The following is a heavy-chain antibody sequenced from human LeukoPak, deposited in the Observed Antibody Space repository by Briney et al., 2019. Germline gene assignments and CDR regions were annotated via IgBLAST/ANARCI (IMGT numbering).Heavy chain of an antibody. D-gene: IGHD3-10*01. Sequence: SETLSLTCTVSGGSISSYYWSWIRQPPGKGLEWIGHIYYSGSTNYNPSLKSRVTISVDTSKNQFSLKLSSVTAADTAVYYCARGREEWFGELFLDYWGQGTLVTVSS. CDR2: IYYSGST. CDR3: ARGREEWFGELFLDY. V-gene: IGHV4-59*01. J-gene: IGHJ4*02. CDR1: GGSISSYY.